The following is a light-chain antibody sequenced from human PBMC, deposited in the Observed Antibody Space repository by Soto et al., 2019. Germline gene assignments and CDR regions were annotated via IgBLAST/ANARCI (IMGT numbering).Light chain of an antibody. V-gene: IGKV2-28*01. CDR1: QSILHSNGYNY. Sequence: DIVMTQSPLSLPVTPGEPASISCRSSQSILHSNGYNYLDWYLQKPGQSPQLLIYLGSNRASGVPDRFSGSGSGTDFTLKISRVEAEDVGFYYCMQALQTPPWTFGQGTKVEIK. CDR2: LGS. J-gene: IGKJ1*01. CDR3: MQALQTPPWT.